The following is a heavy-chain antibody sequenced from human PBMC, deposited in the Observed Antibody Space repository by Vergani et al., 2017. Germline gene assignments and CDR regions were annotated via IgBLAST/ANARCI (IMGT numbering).Heavy chain of an antibody. CDR2: INPNSGGT. J-gene: IGHJ5*02. Sequence: QVQLVQSGAEVKKPGASVKVSCKASGYTFTGYYMNWVRQAPGQGLEWRGWINPNSGGTNYAQKFQGRVTMTRDTSISTAYMELSRLRSDDTAVYYCARDRKVPEDRMATINWFDPWGQGTLVTVSS. CDR3: ARDRKVPEDRMATINWFDP. CDR1: GYTFTGYY. D-gene: IGHD5-12*01. V-gene: IGHV1-2*02.